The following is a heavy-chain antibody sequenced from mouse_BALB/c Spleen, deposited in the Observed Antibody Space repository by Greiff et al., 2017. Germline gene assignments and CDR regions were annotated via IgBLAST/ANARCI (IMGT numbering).Heavy chain of an antibody. CDR2: ISSGGGST. V-gene: IGHV5-12-1*01. J-gene: IGHJ2*01. CDR3: ARQGDYYGTERYFDY. D-gene: IGHD1-1*01. Sequence: EVKLEESGGGLVKPGGSLKLSCAASGFAFSSYDMSWVRQTPEKRLEWVAYISSGGGSTYYPDTVKGRFTISRDNAKNTLYLQMSSLKSEDTAMYYCARQGDYYGTERYFDYWGQGTTLTVSA. CDR1: GFAFSSYD.